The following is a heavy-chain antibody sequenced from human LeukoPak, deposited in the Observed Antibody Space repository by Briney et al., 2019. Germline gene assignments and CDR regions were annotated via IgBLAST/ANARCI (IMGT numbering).Heavy chain of an antibody. V-gene: IGHV4-39*07. CDR2: IYYSGST. D-gene: IGHD5-24*01. CDR1: GGSISSSTYC. Sequence: PSETLSLTCTVSGGSISSSTYCWGWIRQPPGKGLEWIGSIYYSGSTYYNPSLKSRVTISVDTSKNQFSLKLSSVTAADTAVYYCARGPRWLQDYFNYWGQGTLVTVSS. J-gene: IGHJ4*02. CDR3: ARGPRWLQDYFNY.